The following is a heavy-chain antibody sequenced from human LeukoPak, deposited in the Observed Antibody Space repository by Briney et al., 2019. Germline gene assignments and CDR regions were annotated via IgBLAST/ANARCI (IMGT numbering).Heavy chain of an antibody. V-gene: IGHV3-15*01. CDR3: TTGGGYSYGAFDY. Sequence: GGSLRLSCAASGFTFSNAWMSWVRQAPGKGLEWVGRIKSKTDGGTTDYAAPVKGGFTISRDDSKNTLYLQMNSLKTEDTAVCYCTTGGGYSYGAFDYWGQGTLVTVSS. D-gene: IGHD5-18*01. CDR1: GFTFSNAW. CDR2: IKSKTDGGTT. J-gene: IGHJ4*02.